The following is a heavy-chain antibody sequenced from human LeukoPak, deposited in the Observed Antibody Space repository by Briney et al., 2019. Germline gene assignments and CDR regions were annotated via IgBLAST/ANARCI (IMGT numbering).Heavy chain of an antibody. V-gene: IGHV3-7*05. Sequence: PGGSLRLSCAASGFTFSDSWMTWVRQAPGKGLEWVANINQDGGEKFYVDSVKGRFTISRDNAKNSLYLQMNSLRAEDTAVYYCATYYYDSSGCNDWGQGTLVTASS. CDR3: ATYYYDSSGCND. CDR2: INQDGGEK. D-gene: IGHD3-22*01. CDR1: GFTFSDSW. J-gene: IGHJ4*02.